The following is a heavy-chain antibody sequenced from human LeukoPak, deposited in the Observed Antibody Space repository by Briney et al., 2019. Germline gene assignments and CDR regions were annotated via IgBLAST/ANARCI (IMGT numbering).Heavy chain of an antibody. CDR2: VSSSGST. CDR1: RGSISPYY. CDR3: ARQGRFSYFGMDV. V-gene: IGHV4-59*08. J-gene: IGHJ6*02. D-gene: IGHD3-3*01. Sequence: PSETLSLTCTVSRGSISPYYWSWIRQPPGKGLEWIGYVSSSGSTNYNPSLKSRVTISVDRSKNQLSLKLSSLTAADTAVYYCARQGRFSYFGMDVWGQGTTVTVSS.